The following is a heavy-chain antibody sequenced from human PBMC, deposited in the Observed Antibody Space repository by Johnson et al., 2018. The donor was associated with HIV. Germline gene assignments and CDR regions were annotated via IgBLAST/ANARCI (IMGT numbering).Heavy chain of an antibody. J-gene: IGHJ3*02. CDR3: ARGERFGGTQEAFDI. CDR2: TCPAADT. D-gene: IGHD1-26*01. V-gene: IGHV3-13*01. CDR1: GFTFSSYD. Sequence: VQLVESGGGLVQPGRSLRLSCAASGFTFSSYDIHWVRQATGKGLESVSPTCPAADTYYPGSVKGRFTVSRENAKNSLYLQMNSLRAGDTAVYYCARGERFGGTQEAFDIWGQGTMVTVSS.